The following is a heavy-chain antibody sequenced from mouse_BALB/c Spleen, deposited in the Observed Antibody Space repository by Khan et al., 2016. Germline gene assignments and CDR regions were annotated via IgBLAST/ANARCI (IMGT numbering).Heavy chain of an antibody. CDR1: GYSITSDYA. V-gene: IGHV3-2*02. J-gene: IGHJ3*01. Sequence: EVKLLESGPGLVKPSQSLSLTCTVTGYSITSDYAWNWIRQFPGNKLEWMGYISYSGSTSYNPSLKSRISITRDTSKNQFFLQLNSVTTEDTATXYCAIWLRQRNWFAYWGQGTLVTVSA. CDR3: AIWLRQRNWFAY. CDR2: ISYSGST. D-gene: IGHD2-2*01.